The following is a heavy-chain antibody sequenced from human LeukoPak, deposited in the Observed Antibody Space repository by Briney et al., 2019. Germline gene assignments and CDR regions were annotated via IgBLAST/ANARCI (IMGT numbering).Heavy chain of an antibody. J-gene: IGHJ4*02. CDR3: AKYYYGSGSYYKPYHFDY. CDR2: IRYDGNNI. Sequence: GGSLRLSCAASGFTISTYGMHWVRQAPGKGLEWVAFIRYDGNNIRYADSVKGRFTISRDNSKNTLYLQMNSLRAEDTAVYYCAKYYYGSGSYYKPYHFDYWGQGTLVTVSS. V-gene: IGHV3-30*02. CDR1: GFTISTYG. D-gene: IGHD3-10*01.